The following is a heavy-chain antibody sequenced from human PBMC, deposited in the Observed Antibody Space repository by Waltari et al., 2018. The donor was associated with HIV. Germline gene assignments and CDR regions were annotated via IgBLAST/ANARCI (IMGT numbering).Heavy chain of an antibody. Sequence: QVQLKQWGAGLLQPSETLSLTCAVDSESFSGIYWSWIRQPPGKGLEWLGDVNHGGSTNYNPSLKSRVTISVDTSKNQFSLRLTSVTAADTALYYCARMPILGYGSYAFDSWGQGMLVTVSS. D-gene: IGHD6-13*01. V-gene: IGHV4-34*01. CDR2: VNHGGST. CDR3: ARMPILGYGSYAFDS. J-gene: IGHJ4*02. CDR1: SESFSGIY.